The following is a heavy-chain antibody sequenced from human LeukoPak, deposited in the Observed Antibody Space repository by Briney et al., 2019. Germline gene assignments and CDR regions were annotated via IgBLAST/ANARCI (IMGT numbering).Heavy chain of an antibody. CDR1: GGSISSYY. Sequence: SETLSLTCTVSGGSISSYYWSWIRQPPGKGLEWIGYIYYSGSTNYNPSLKSRVTISVDTSKDQFSLKLSSVTAADTAVYYCARDAYSSGFFFDYWGQGTLVTVSS. D-gene: IGHD6-19*01. CDR3: ARDAYSSGFFFDY. CDR2: IYYSGST. J-gene: IGHJ4*02. V-gene: IGHV4-59*01.